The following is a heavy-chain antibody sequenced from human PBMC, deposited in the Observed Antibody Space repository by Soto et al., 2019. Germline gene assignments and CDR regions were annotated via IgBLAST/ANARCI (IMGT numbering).Heavy chain of an antibody. D-gene: IGHD2-2*01. J-gene: IGHJ4*02. CDR3: ATRKYCPSTTCFDY. V-gene: IGHV3-23*01. Sequence: PGRSHRLRYAASGFNFNNYAMSWVRQAPGKGLEWVSIISGSGDTTFYADSVKGRFTISRDNSKNTLYLQMSSLRAEDTAIYYCATRKYCPSTTCFDYWGQGTQVTVSS. CDR1: GFNFNNYA. CDR2: ISGSGDTT.